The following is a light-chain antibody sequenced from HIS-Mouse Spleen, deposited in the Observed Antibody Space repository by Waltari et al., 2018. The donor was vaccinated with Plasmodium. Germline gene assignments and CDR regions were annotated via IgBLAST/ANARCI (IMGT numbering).Light chain of an antibody. CDR3: QQYDNHPLT. V-gene: IGKV1-33*01. J-gene: IGKJ4*01. CDR1: QDISNY. CDR2: DAS. Sequence: DIQMTQSPSSLSASVGDRVTITCQASQDISNYLNWYQQNPGKAPKLLIYDASNLETGVPSRFSGSGSGTDFTFTISSLQPEDIATYYCQQYDNHPLTFGGGTKVEIK.